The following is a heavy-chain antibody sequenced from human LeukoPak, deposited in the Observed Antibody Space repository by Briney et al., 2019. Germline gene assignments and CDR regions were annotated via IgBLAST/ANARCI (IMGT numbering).Heavy chain of an antibody. CDR3: ARDPDSGGYSTFQL. CDR1: GFTFSSYS. Sequence: GGSLRLSCAASGFTFSSYSMNWVRQAPGKGLEWVSYISSSSSTIYYADSVKGRFTISRDNAKKMLYLQMNSLRAEDTAVYYCARDPDSGGYSTFQLWGQGTLVTVSS. D-gene: IGHD3-22*01. J-gene: IGHJ1*01. V-gene: IGHV3-48*04. CDR2: ISSSSSTI.